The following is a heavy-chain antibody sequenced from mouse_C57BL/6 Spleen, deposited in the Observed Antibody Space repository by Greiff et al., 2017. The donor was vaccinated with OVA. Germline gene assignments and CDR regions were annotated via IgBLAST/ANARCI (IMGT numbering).Heavy chain of an antibody. V-gene: IGHV1-61*01. J-gene: IGHJ2*01. CDR2: IYPSDSET. CDR3: ARRGQLRPFDY. D-gene: IGHD3-2*02. CDR1: GYTFTSYW. Sequence: QVQLQQPGAELVRPGSSVKLSCKASGYTFTSYWMDWVKQRPGQGLEWIGNIYPSDSETHYNQKFKDKATLTVDKSSSTAYMQLSSLTSEDSAVYYCARRGQLRPFDYWGQGTTLTVSS.